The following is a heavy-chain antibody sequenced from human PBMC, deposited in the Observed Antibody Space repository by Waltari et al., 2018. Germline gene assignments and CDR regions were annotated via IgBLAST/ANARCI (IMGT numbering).Heavy chain of an antibody. J-gene: IGHJ4*02. Sequence: QVQLVESGGGVVQPGGSLRLSCAASGFTFSSYGMHWVRQAPGKGLEWVALIRYDGSNKYYADSVKGRLTISRDNSKNTLYLQMNSLRAEDTAVYYCAKAALMGAKGGGVDYWGQETLVTVSS. CDR3: AKAALMGAKGGGVDY. CDR1: GFTFSSYG. V-gene: IGHV3-30*02. D-gene: IGHD1-26*01. CDR2: IRYDGSNK.